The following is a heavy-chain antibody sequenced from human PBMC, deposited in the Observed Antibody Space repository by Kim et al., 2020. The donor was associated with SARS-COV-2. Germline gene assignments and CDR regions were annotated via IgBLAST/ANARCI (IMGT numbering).Heavy chain of an antibody. V-gene: IGHV4-59*01. CDR2: IYYSGST. CDR1: GGSISSYY. J-gene: IGHJ5*02. D-gene: IGHD6-19*01. Sequence: SETLSLTCTVSGGSISSYYWSWIRQPPGKGLEWIGYIYYSGSTNYNPSLKSRVTISVDTSKNQFSLKLSSVTAADTAVYYCAGCIAVAQGDWFDPWDQGTLVTVSS. CDR3: AGCIAVAQGDWFDP.